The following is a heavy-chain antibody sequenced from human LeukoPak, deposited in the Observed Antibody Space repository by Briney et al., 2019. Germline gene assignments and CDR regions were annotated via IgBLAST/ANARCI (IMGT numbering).Heavy chain of an antibody. J-gene: IGHJ5*01. D-gene: IGHD3-22*01. CDR3: ATGYSDSLRSPLDS. CDR1: GFTFSSYG. CDR2: LSDSGITI. Sequence: PGGSLRLSCAASGFTFSSYGMNWVRQAPGKGLEWVSYLSDSGITIHYADSVKGRFTISRDDSKNTLFLQMNSLRAEDTAVYYCATGYSDSLRSPLDSWGQGTLVTVSS. V-gene: IGHV3-48*01.